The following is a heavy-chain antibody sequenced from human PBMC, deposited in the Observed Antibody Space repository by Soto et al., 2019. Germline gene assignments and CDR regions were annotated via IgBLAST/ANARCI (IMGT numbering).Heavy chain of an antibody. CDR2: INPSGGST. CDR1: GYTFTSYY. CDR3: ARVMFCGGDCYSAFDI. D-gene: IGHD2-21*02. J-gene: IGHJ3*02. Sequence: ASVKVSCKASGYTFTSYYMHWVRQAPGQGLEWMGIINPSGGSTSYAQKFQGRVTMTRDTSTSTVYMELSSLRSEDTAVYYCARVMFCGGDCYSAFDIWGQGTMVTVSS. V-gene: IGHV1-46*01.